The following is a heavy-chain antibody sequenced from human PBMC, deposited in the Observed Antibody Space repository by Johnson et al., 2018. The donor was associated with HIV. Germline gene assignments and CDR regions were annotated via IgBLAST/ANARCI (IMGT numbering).Heavy chain of an antibody. CDR2: ISYDGSNK. D-gene: IGHD5-18*01. CDR1: GFTFSSYA. CDR3: ARVEQQLWLRGAFDI. Sequence: QVQLVESGGGVVQPGRSLRLSCAASGFTFSSYAMHWVRQAPGKGLEWVAVISYDGSNKYYADYVKGRFTISRDNSKNTLYLQMNSLRAEDTAVYYCARVEQQLWLRGAFDIWGQGTMVTVSS. V-gene: IGHV3-30*04. J-gene: IGHJ3*02.